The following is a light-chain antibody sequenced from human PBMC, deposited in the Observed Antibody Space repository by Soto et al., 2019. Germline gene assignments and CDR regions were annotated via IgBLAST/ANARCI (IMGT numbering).Light chain of an antibody. V-gene: IGKV3-11*01. CDR2: DTS. J-gene: IGKJ4*01. Sequence: ETVLTQSPATLSLSPGERATLSCRASQSVSSYLAWYQQKPGQAPRLLIYDTSKRATGIPARFSGGGSGTDFTLTISRLEPEDFAVYYCQQFSSYPLTFGGGTKVEIK. CDR3: QQFSSYPLT. CDR1: QSVSSY.